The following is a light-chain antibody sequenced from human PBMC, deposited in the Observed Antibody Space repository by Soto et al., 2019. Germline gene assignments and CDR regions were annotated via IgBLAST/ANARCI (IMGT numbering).Light chain of an antibody. J-gene: IGLJ3*02. CDR2: EVT. CDR1: SSDVGGYDY. V-gene: IGLV2-8*01. CDR3: SSYAGSNMAM. Sequence: QSVLTQPPSASGSPGQSVTISCTGTSSDVGGYDYVSWYQQYPGKAPRLMIYEVTKRPSGVPDRFSGSKSGNTASLTVSGLQAEDEADYYCSSYAGSNMAMFGGGTKLTVL.